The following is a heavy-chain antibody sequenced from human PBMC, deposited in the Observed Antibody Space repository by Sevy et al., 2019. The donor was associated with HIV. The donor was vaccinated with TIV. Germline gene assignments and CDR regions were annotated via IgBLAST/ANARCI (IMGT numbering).Heavy chain of an antibody. CDR3: ARGFSGYDVFPSGFDY. CDR1: GYTFTGYY. CDR2: INTLSGGT. Sequence: ASVKVSCKASGYTFTGYYMHWVRQTPGQGLEWVGWINTLSGGTNYAQKFQGRATMTRDTSISTAYMRVTRLRPDDTAVVYCARGFSGYDVFPSGFDYWGQGTLVTVSS. D-gene: IGHD5-12*01. J-gene: IGHJ4*02. V-gene: IGHV1-2*02.